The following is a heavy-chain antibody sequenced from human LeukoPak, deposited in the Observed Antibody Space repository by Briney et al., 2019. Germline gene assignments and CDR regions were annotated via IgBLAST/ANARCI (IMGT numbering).Heavy chain of an antibody. CDR1: GGSISSGRYF. CDR2: MYYSGST. V-gene: IGHV4-39*01. J-gene: IGHJ3*02. CDR3: VAGTLVAAGADAFDI. D-gene: IGHD6-25*01. Sequence: SETLSLTCSVSGGSISSGRYFWGWIRQTPGKGLEWIGTMYYSGSTYYNPSLKSRVTISVDTSKNQFSLKLNSVTAADTAVYYCVAGTLVAAGADAFDIWGQGTMVTVSS.